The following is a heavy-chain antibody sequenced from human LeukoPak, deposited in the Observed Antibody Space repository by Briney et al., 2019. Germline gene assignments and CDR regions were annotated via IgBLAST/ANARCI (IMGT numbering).Heavy chain of an antibody. CDR1: GGSISSYY. D-gene: IGHD3-3*01. Sequence: KPSETLSLTCTVSGGSISSYYWSWIRQPPGKGLEWIGYIYYSGSTNYNPSLKSRVTISVDTSKNQFSLKLSSVTAADTAVYYCAREKRGDYDFWSGSPYYYYYMDVWGKGTTVTVSS. J-gene: IGHJ6*03. V-gene: IGHV4-59*01. CDR3: AREKRGDYDFWSGSPYYYYYMDV. CDR2: IYYSGST.